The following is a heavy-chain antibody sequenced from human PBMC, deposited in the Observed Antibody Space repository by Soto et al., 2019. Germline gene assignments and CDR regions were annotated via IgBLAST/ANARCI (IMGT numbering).Heavy chain of an antibody. D-gene: IGHD6-19*01. CDR2: IIPVFGII. V-gene: IGHV1-69*13. J-gene: IGHJ6*02. CDR3: AGGRIVVAGSSAYYSMDV. Sequence: SVKVSCKASGGNPSNSAISWVRQAPGQGLEWMGGIIPVFGIISHAQNFQGRVTITADESTSTAYMELSSLRSEDTAVYFCAGGRIVVAGSSAYYSMDVWGQGTTVTVSS. CDR1: GGNPSNSA.